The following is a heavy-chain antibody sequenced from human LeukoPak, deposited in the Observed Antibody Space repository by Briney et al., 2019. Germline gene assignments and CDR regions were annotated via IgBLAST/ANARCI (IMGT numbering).Heavy chain of an antibody. CDR1: GFTFSSYG. V-gene: IGHV3-30*18. J-gene: IGHJ4*02. D-gene: IGHD1-26*01. Sequence: GGSLRLSCAASGFTFSSYGMHWVRQAPGKGLEWVAVISYDGSNKYYADSVKGRFTISRDNSKNTLYLQMNSLRAEDTAVYYCAKDKWYSVSYLPYYFDYWGQGTLVTVSS. CDR3: AKDKWYSVSYLPYYFDY. CDR2: ISYDGSNK.